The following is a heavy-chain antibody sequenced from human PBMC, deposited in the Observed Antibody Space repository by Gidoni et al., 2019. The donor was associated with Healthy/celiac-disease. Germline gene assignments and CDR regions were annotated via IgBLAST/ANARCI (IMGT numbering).Heavy chain of an antibody. V-gene: IGHV3-48*03. CDR2: ISSSGSTI. Sequence: VQLVESGGGLVQPGGSPRLSCAASGFTFCSYELNWVRQAPGKGLGWVANISSSGSTIYYADSVKGRFTISRDNAKNSLYMQMNSLRAEDTGVYYCARGDDFDYWGQGTLVTVSS. CDR1: GFTFCSYE. J-gene: IGHJ4*02. CDR3: ARGDDFDY.